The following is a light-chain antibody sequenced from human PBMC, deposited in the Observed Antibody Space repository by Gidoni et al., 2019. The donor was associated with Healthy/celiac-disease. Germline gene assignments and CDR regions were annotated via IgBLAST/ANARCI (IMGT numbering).Light chain of an antibody. V-gene: IGKV2-28*01. CDR2: LGS. CDR1: QSLLHSNGYNY. Sequence: IVMTQSPLSLPVTPGEPASISCRSSQSLLHSNGYNYLDWYLQKPGQSPQLLIYLGSNRASGVPERFSGSGSGTDFTLKISRVEAEDVGVYYCMQALQTPPECSFGQGISGDQT. CDR3: MQALQTPPECS. J-gene: IGKJ2*04.